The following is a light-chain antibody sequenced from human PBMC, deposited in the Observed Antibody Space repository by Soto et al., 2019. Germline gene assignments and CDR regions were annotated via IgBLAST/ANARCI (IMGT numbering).Light chain of an antibody. CDR1: QGISSY. CDR2: AAS. Sequence: DIQLTQSPSFLSASVGDRVTITCRASQGISSYLAWYHQKPGKAPKLLIYAASTLQSGVPSRFSGSGSGTEFTLTISSLQPEDFATYYCQQLNSYPRTFGGGTKVEIK. V-gene: IGKV1-9*01. CDR3: QQLNSYPRT. J-gene: IGKJ4*01.